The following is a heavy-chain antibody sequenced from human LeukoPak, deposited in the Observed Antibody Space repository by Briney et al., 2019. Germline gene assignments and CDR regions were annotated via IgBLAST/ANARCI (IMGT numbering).Heavy chain of an antibody. D-gene: IGHD2-2*01. CDR1: GGSLTSHL. CDR3: ARRTPLWAFDI. V-gene: IGHV4-4*09. Sequence: SETLSLTCTVSGGSLTSHLWTWIRQPPGKGLAWIGYIYTSGSTNYNPSLKSRVTLSVGTSKNQFSLKLSSVTAADTAVYYCARRTPLWAFDIWGQGTMVTVSS. CDR2: IYTSGST. J-gene: IGHJ3*02.